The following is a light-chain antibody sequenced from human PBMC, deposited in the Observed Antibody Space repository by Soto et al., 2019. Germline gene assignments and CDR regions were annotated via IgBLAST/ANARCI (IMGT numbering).Light chain of an antibody. Sequence: QSVLTQPASVSGSPGQSITISCTGTSSDVGGYNYVSWYQHHPGKAPKLMIYEVSNRPSGISNRFSGSKSGNTASLTISGLQAEDEADYSCSSYISSNTVVFGGGTQLTVL. CDR1: SSDVGGYNY. J-gene: IGLJ2*01. CDR3: SSYISSNTVV. CDR2: EVS. V-gene: IGLV2-14*01.